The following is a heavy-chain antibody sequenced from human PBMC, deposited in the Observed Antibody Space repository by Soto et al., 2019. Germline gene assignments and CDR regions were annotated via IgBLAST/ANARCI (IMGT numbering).Heavy chain of an antibody. Sequence: EVQLVETGGGLIQPGGSLRLSCAASGFSVSNNYMSWVPQAPGKGLEWVSIIHAGGSTYYADSVKGRFTISRDNSKNTVYLQMNGLRDEDTAMYYCASLAVAEGFDPWGQGTLVTVSS. V-gene: IGHV3-53*02. J-gene: IGHJ5*02. CDR2: IHAGGST. CDR1: GFSVSNNY. D-gene: IGHD6-19*01. CDR3: ASLAVAEGFDP.